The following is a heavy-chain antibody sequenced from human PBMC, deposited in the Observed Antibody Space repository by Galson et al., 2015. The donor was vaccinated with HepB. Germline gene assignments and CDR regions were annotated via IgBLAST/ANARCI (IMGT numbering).Heavy chain of an antibody. J-gene: IGHJ4*02. CDR1: GYTFTNYV. CDR3: AGNIVGATTYFDY. Sequence: SVKVSCKASGYTFTNYVISWVRQAPGQGLEWMGGIIPIFGTANYAQKFQGRVTLTTDKSTSTAYMELRSLRSDDTAVYYCAGNIVGATTYFDYWGQGTLVTVSS. D-gene: IGHD1-26*01. CDR2: IIPIFGTA. V-gene: IGHV1-69*05.